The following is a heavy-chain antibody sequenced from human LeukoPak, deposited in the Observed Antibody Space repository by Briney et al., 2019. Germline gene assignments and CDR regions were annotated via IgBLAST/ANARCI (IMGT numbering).Heavy chain of an antibody. D-gene: IGHD6-13*01. Sequence: SETLSLTCAVYGGSFSGYYWSWIRQPPGKGLEWIGSIYYSGSTYYSPSLKSRVTMSVDTSKNQFSLKLNSVTAADTAVYYCARDTGIVSAGWFDPWGLGTLVTVSS. CDR3: ARDTGIVSAGWFDP. CDR2: IYYSGST. J-gene: IGHJ5*02. CDR1: GGSFSGYY. V-gene: IGHV4-34*01.